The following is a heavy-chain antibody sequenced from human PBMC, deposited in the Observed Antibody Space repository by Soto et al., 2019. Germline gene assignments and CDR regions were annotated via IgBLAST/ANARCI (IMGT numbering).Heavy chain of an antibody. J-gene: IGHJ3*02. Sequence: GGSLRLSCAASGFTFSSYGMHWVRQAPGKGLEWVAVISYDGSNKYYADSVKGRFTISRDNSKNTLYLQMNSLRAEDTAVYYCAKRSMPFSSGWFDDAFDIWGQGTMVTVSS. CDR3: AKRSMPFSSGWFDDAFDI. D-gene: IGHD6-19*01. V-gene: IGHV3-30*18. CDR2: ISYDGSNK. CDR1: GFTFSSYG.